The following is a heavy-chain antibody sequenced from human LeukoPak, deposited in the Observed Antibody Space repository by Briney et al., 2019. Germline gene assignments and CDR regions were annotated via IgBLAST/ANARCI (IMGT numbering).Heavy chain of an antibody. Sequence: ASVKVSCKASGYTFTSYGISCVRQAPGQGLEWMGWISAYNGNTNYAQKLQGRVTMTTDTSTSTAYMELRSLRSDDTAVYCCARNDHGDYVLYFDYWGQGTLVTVSS. D-gene: IGHD4-17*01. V-gene: IGHV1-18*04. J-gene: IGHJ4*02. CDR3: ARNDHGDYVLYFDY. CDR2: ISAYNGNT. CDR1: GYTFTSYG.